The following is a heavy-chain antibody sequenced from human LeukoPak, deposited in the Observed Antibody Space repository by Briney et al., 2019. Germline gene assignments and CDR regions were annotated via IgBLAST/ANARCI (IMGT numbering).Heavy chain of an antibody. CDR2: MNPNSGNT. CDR1: GYTFTSYD. V-gene: IGHV1-8*01. D-gene: IGHD4-17*01. J-gene: IGHJ6*02. CDR3: ARGGGLSDYGDYASVGYYGMDV. Sequence: GASVKVSCKASGYTFTSYDINWVRQATGQGLEWMGWMNPNSGNTGYAQKFQGRVTMTRNTSISTAYMELSSLRSEDTAVYYCARGGGLSDYGDYASVGYYGMDVWGQGTTVTVSS.